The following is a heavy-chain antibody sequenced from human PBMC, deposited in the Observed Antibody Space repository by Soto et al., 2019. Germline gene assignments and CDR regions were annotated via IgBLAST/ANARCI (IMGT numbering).Heavy chain of an antibody. CDR1: GGTFSSYA. D-gene: IGHD2-15*01. CDR3: ARGDCSGGSCYYFDY. V-gene: IGHV1-69*12. J-gene: IGHJ4*02. CDR2: IIPIFGTA. Sequence: QVQLVQSGAEVKKPGSSVKVSCKASGGTFSSYAISWVRQAPGQGLEWMGGIIPIFGTANYAQKFQGRVTIXXDXFXXPADMELSSLRSEDTAVYYCARGDCSGGSCYYFDYWGQGTLVTVSS.